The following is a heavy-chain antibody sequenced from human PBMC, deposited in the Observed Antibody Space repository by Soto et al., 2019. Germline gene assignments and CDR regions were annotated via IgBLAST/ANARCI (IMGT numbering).Heavy chain of an antibody. J-gene: IGHJ6*02. CDR3: ASRFDDFWSGPMGGMDV. CDR1: GGTFSSYA. D-gene: IGHD3-3*01. CDR2: IIPIFGTA. V-gene: IGHV1-69*05. Sequence: SVKVSCKASGGTFSSYAISWVRQAPGQGLEWMGGIIPIFGTANYAQKLQGRVTMTTDTSTSTAYMELRSLRSDDTAVYYCASRFDDFWSGPMGGMDVWGQGTTVTVS.